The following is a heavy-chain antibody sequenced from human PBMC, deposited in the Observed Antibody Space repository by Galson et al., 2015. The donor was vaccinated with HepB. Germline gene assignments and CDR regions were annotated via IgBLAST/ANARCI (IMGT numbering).Heavy chain of an antibody. CDR1: GFTFSSHR. CDR2: ISSSGSTT. D-gene: IGHD5-24*01. CDR3: AREERDYHYPYHMDV. V-gene: IGHV3-48*01. Sequence: SLRLSCAASGFTFSSHRGNWVRQAPGKGLEWVSYISSSGSTTYDADSVKGRFTISRDDARNSVYLQMNSLRVEDTAVYYCAREERDYHYPYHMDVWGKGTTATVSS. J-gene: IGHJ6*03.